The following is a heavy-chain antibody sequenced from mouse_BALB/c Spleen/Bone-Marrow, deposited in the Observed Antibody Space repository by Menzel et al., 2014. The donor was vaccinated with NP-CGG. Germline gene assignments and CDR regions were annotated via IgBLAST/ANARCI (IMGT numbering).Heavy chain of an antibody. CDR3: ARYGNYAVDY. V-gene: IGHV2-6*02. J-gene: IGHJ4*01. CDR1: GFSLSSYG. D-gene: IGHD2-1*01. CDR2: IWSDGST. Sequence: VKLVESGPGLVAPSQSLSITCTVSGFSLSSYGVHWVRQSPGKGLEGLVVIWSDGSTTYNSALKSRLSISKDNSKSQVFLKMNSLQTDDTAIYYCARYGNYAVDYWGQGTSVTVSS.